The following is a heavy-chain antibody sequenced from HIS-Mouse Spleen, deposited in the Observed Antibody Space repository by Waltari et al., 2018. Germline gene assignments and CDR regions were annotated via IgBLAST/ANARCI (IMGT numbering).Heavy chain of an antibody. CDR3: ARIAEGYSSGWYAFDY. CDR1: GFSLSTSGMF. D-gene: IGHD6-19*01. CDR2: IDWDDDK. Sequence: QVTLRESGPALVKPTQTLTLTCTFSGFSLSTSGMFVIWIRPPPGKALEWLARIDWDDDKYYSTSLKTRLTISKDTSKNQVVLTMTNMDPVDTATYYCARIAEGYSSGWYAFDYWGQGTLVTVSS. J-gene: IGHJ4*02. V-gene: IGHV2-70*15.